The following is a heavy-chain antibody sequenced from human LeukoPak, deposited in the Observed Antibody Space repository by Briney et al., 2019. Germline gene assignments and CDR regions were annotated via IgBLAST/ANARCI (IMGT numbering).Heavy chain of an antibody. Sequence: SETLSLTCTVSGGSLTSSFYWSWIRQSPGKGLEWIGYIYTSGGTTYNPSLKSRLTISADTSKNQFSLNLTPVTAADTAVYYCARASVLLSADYWGQGALVTVSS. CDR2: IYTSGGT. D-gene: IGHD3-16*01. CDR3: ARASVLLSADY. J-gene: IGHJ4*02. V-gene: IGHV4-61*01. CDR1: GGSLTSSFY.